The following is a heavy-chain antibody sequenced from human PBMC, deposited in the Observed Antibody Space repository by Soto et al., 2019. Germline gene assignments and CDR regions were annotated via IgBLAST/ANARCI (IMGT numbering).Heavy chain of an antibody. D-gene: IGHD6-19*01. CDR2: ISDSGGST. Sequence: PGGSLILSCAASGFPFSSSSMSWVGQAPGKGLEWVSAISDSGGSTYYADSVKGRFTISRDNSKNTLYLQMNSLRAEDTAVYYCEKERGADSSGWYIPDYWGQGTLVTVS. J-gene: IGHJ4*02. CDR1: GFPFSSSS. CDR3: EKERGADSSGWYIPDY. V-gene: IGHV3-23*01.